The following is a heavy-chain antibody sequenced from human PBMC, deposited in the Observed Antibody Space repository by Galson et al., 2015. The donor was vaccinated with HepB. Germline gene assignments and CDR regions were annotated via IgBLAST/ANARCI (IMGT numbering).Heavy chain of an antibody. J-gene: IGHJ6*02. V-gene: IGHV3-11*06. Sequence: SLRLSCAASGFTFSDYYMSWIRQAPGKGLEWVSYISSSSSYTNYADSVKGRFTISRDNAKNTLYLQKNSLRAEDTAVYYCARDRIGYSYGYWTSYYYGMDVWGQGTTVTVSS. CDR2: ISSSSSYT. D-gene: IGHD5-18*01. CDR1: GFTFSDYY. CDR3: ARDRIGYSYGYWTSYYYGMDV.